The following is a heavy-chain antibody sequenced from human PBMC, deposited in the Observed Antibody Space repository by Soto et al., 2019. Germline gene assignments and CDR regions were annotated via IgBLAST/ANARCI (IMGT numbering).Heavy chain of an antibody. D-gene: IGHD3-10*01. CDR1: GGSISSGGYY. V-gene: IGHV4-31*03. CDR2: IYYSGST. CDR3: ARSPPMVRGPSSYYYYMDV. J-gene: IGHJ6*03. Sequence: SETLSLTCTVSGGSISSGGYYWSWIRQHPGKGLEWIGYIYYSGSTYYNPSLKSRVTISVDTSKNQFSLKLSSVTAADTAVYYCARSPPMVRGPSSYYYYMDVWGKGTTVTVSS.